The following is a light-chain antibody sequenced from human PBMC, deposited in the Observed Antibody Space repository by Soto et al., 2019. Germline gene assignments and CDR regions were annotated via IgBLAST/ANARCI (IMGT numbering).Light chain of an antibody. CDR3: APWDDSLNGYV. V-gene: IGLV1-44*01. J-gene: IGLJ1*01. CDR2: SNH. CDR1: SSNIGSNT. Sequence: QSVLTQPPSASGTPGQRVTISCSGSSSNIGSNTINWYQQLPGTAPKLLIYSNHQRPSGVPDRFSGSKSGTSASLAISGLQSEDEADYYCAPWDDSLNGYVFGTRTKVTVL.